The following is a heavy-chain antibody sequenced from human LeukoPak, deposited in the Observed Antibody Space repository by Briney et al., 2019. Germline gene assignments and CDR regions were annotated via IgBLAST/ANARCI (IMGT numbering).Heavy chain of an antibody. V-gene: IGHV3-21*01. CDR3: ARSTVVTRVGRFDY. D-gene: IGHD4-23*01. CDR1: GFTFSSYS. Sequence: GALRLSCAASGFTFSSYSMNWVRQAPGKGLEWVSSISSSSSYIYYADSVKGRFTISRDNAKNSLYLQMNSLRAEDTAVYYCARSTVVTRVGRFDYWGQGTLVTVSS. CDR2: ISSSSSYI. J-gene: IGHJ4*02.